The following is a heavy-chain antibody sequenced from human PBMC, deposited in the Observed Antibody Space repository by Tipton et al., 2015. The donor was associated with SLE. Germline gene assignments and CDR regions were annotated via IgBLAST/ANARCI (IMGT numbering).Heavy chain of an antibody. Sequence: SLRLSCVTSGFTFSSYAMAWARQAPGKGLEWVSVIYSGGRIHYGDSVKGRFTISRDNSKNTLYLQMNSLRPDDTAVYYCAKTLFGDYGDSWGQGTLVTVSS. V-gene: IGHV3-23*03. CDR2: IYSGGRI. CDR3: AKTLFGDYGDS. D-gene: IGHD3-10*01. J-gene: IGHJ4*02. CDR1: GFTFSSYA.